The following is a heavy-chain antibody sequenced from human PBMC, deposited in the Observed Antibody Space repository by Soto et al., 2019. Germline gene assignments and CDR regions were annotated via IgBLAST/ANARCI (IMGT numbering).Heavy chain of an antibody. CDR1: GFSLSTSGMC. V-gene: IGHV2-70*12. D-gene: IGHD6-19*01. CDR3: AHIVVAGLGYYFDY. CDR2: IDWDDDK. J-gene: IGHJ4*02. Sequence: SGPTLVNPTQTLTLTCTFSGFSLSTSGMCVSWIRQPPGKALEWLARIDWDDDKYYSTSLKTRLTISKDTSKNQVVLTMSNMDPVDTARYYCAHIVVAGLGYYFDYWGQGTLVTVSS.